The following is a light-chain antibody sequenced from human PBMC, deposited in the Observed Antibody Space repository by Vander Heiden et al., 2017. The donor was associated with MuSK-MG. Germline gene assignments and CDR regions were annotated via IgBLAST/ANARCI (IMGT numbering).Light chain of an antibody. CDR3: QQDSNSPWT. V-gene: IGKV1-5*03. J-gene: IGKJ1*01. Sequence: DIQMTQSPSVLSASVGDRVTITCRASQSISTRLAWYQQKPGKAPNLLIYKASSLESGVLSRLSGSGSGTEFTLTIRSLQPDDFATYFCQQDSNSPWTFGQGTKVXI. CDR1: QSISTR. CDR2: KAS.